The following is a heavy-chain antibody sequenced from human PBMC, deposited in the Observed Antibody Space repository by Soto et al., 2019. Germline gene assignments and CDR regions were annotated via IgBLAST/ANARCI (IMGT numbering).Heavy chain of an antibody. CDR2: ISYDGSNK. CDR3: AKIQYSSSWYYYGMDV. J-gene: IGHJ6*02. CDR1: GFTFSSYG. D-gene: IGHD6-13*01. Sequence: PGGSLRLSCAASGFTFSSYGMHWVRQAPGKGLKWVAVISYDGSNKYYADSVKGRFTISRDNSKNTLYLQMNSLRAEDTAVYYCAKIQYSSSWYYYGMDVWGQGTTVTVSS. V-gene: IGHV3-30*18.